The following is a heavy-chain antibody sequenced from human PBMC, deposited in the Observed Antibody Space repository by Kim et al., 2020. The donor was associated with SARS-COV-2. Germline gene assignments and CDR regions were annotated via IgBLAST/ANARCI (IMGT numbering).Heavy chain of an antibody. V-gene: IGHV4-59*13. Sequence: SETLSLTCTVSGGSISSYYWSWIRQPPGKGLEWIGYIYYSGSTNYNPSLKSRVTISVDTSKNQFSLKLSSVTAADTAVYYCARDQEYYDSSGYPKSNWYFDLWGRGTLVTVSS. J-gene: IGHJ2*01. CDR3: ARDQEYYDSSGYPKSNWYFDL. CDR2: IYYSGST. CDR1: GGSISSYY. D-gene: IGHD3-22*01.